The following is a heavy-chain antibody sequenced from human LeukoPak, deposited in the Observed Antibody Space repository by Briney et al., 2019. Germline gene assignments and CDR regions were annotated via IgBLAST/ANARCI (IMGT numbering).Heavy chain of an antibody. CDR3: ARRGSSWGLDF. CDR2: INPNSGGT. D-gene: IGHD6-13*01. Sequence: ASVKVSYKASGYTFTGYYMHWVRQAAGQGLEWMGRINPNSGGTNYAQKFQGRVTMTRDTYISTAYMELSRLRCDDTGVYYCARRGSSWGLDFWGQGTLVTVSS. J-gene: IGHJ4*02. V-gene: IGHV1-2*05. CDR1: GYTFTGYY.